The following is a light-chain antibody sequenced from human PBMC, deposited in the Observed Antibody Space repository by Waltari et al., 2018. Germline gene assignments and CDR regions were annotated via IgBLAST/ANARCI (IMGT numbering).Light chain of an antibody. CDR3: SSFALNTNHYV. Sequence: QSALTQPPSASGSPGQSVTISCSGSRSDIGASDFVSWYHHPPGKTPRLILSEVNKRHSGVPSRFSGAKSGNTASLTVSGLQPDDEGDFYCSSFALNTNHYVFGSGTKVTVL. V-gene: IGLV2-8*01. CDR1: RSDIGASDF. J-gene: IGLJ1*01. CDR2: EVN.